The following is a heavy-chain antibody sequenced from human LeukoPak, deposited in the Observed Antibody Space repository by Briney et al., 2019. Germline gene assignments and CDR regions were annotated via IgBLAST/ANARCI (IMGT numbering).Heavy chain of an antibody. J-gene: IGHJ4*02. Sequence: GESLKISCKGSGYSFTSYWIGWVRQMPGKGLEWMGIIYPGDSDTRYSPSFQGQVTISADKSISTAYLQWSSLKASDTAMYYCARDQSAPYYYDSSGYYSVGYWGQGTLVTVSS. CDR1: GYSFTSYW. CDR2: IYPGDSDT. D-gene: IGHD3-22*01. CDR3: ARDQSAPYYYDSSGYYSVGY. V-gene: IGHV5-51*01.